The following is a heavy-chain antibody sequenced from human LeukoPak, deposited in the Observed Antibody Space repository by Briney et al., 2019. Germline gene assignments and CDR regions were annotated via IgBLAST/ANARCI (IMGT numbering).Heavy chain of an antibody. CDR1: GFTFSSYA. J-gene: IGHJ6*02. D-gene: IGHD6-19*01. V-gene: IGHV3-23*01. CDR3: AKGRAVAGRAYYYYGMDV. Sequence: GGSLRLSCAASGFTFSSYAMSWVRQAPGKGLEWVSAISGSGGSTYYADSVKGRFTISRDNSKNTLYLQMNSLRAEDTAVYYCAKGRAVAGRAYYYYGMDVWGQGTTVTVSS. CDR2: ISGSGGST.